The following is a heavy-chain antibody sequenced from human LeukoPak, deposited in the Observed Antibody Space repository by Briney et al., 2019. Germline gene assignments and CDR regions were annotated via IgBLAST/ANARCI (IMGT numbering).Heavy chain of an antibody. CDR3: ARGYYYYMDV. J-gene: IGHJ6*03. CDR1: GFTFDDYA. Sequence: PGGSLRLSCAASGFTFDDYAMHWVRQAPGRGLEWVSSISGSGGSTYYADSVKGRFTISRDNSKNTLYLQMNSLRAEDTAVYYCARGYYYYMDVWGKGTTVTISS. CDR2: ISGSGGST. V-gene: IGHV3-23*01.